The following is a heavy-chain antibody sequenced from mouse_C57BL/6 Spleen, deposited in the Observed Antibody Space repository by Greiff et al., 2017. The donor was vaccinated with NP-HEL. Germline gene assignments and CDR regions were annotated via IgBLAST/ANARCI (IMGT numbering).Heavy chain of an antibody. D-gene: IGHD2-4*01. CDR3: ARRADYGGDSFDY. Sequence: EVKLVESGGDLVKPGGSLKLSCAASGFTFSSYGMSWVRQTPDKRLEWVATISSGGSYTYYPDSVKGRFTISRDNAKNTLYLQMSSLKSEDTAMYYCARRADYGGDSFDYWGQGTTLTVSS. CDR2: ISSGGSYT. J-gene: IGHJ2*01. CDR1: GFTFSSYG. V-gene: IGHV5-6*02.